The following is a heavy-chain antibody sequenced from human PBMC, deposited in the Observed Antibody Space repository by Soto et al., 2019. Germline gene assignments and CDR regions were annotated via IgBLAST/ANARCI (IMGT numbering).Heavy chain of an antibody. CDR3: ARDYYDSSGYYLFAEAEYYFDY. J-gene: IGHJ4*02. Sequence: GGSLRLSCAASGFTFSSYGMHWVRQAPGKGLEWVAVISYDGSNKYYADSVKGRFTISRDNSKNTLYLQMNSLRAEDTAVYYCARDYYDSSGYYLFAEAEYYFDYWGQGTLVTVSS. CDR1: GFTFSSYG. V-gene: IGHV3-30*03. D-gene: IGHD3-22*01. CDR2: ISYDGSNK.